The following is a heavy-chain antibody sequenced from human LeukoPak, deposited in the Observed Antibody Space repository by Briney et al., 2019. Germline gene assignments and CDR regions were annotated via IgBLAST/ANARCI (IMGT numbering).Heavy chain of an antibody. V-gene: IGHV3-30-3*01. CDR2: ISYDGSNK. CDR3: ARAPQPYDILTGYSPLIDY. Sequence: GRSLRLSCAASGFTFSSYAMHWVRQAPGKGLEWVAVISYDGSNKYYADSVKGRFTISRDNSKNTLYLQMNSLRAEDTAVYYCARAPQPYDILTGYSPLIDYWGQGTLVTVSS. CDR1: GFTFSSYA. D-gene: IGHD3-9*01. J-gene: IGHJ4*02.